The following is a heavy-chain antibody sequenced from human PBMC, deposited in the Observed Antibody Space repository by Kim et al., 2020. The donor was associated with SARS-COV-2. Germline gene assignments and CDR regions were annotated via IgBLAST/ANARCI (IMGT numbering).Heavy chain of an antibody. CDR2: IYYSGST. V-gene: IGHV4-39*07. D-gene: IGHD1-1*01. Sequence: SETLSLTCTVSGGSISSSSYYWGWIRQPPGKGLEWIGSIYYSGSTYYNPSLKSRVTISVDTSKNQFSLKLSSVTAADTAMYYCARDPVEPPGTFDYWGQGTLVTVSS. J-gene: IGHJ4*02. CDR3: ARDPVEPPGTFDY. CDR1: GGSISSSSYY.